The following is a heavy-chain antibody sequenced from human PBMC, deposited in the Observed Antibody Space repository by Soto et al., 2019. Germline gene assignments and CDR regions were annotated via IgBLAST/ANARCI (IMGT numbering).Heavy chain of an antibody. V-gene: IGHV3-7*01. D-gene: IGHD7-27*01. J-gene: IGHJ4*02. CDR3: AREVWGPVD. CDR2: IKEDGIQK. CDR1: GFTFTSYT. Sequence: EVQLVESGGGLVQPGGSLRLSCEASGFTFTSYTMIWVRQSPGEGLEWLANIKEDGIQKNYVDSVKGRFTISRDNAKKSLYLQMHSLRVDDTAVYYCAREVWGPVDWGQGTLVTVSS.